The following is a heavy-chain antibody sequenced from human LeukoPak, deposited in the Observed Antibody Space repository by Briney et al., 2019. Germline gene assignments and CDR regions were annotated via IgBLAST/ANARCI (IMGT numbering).Heavy chain of an antibody. CDR1: GFSLSEYG. V-gene: IGHV3-30*02. Sequence: GGSLRLSCVASGFSLSEYGIHWVRQAPGKGLEWLSFIRYDDSEYYADSVKGRFAISRDNSKNTLFLQMHSLRSEGTAVYYCAKDPVNHCASSVCYGLQSWGQGTLVIVSS. D-gene: IGHD3-22*01. CDR3: AKDPVNHCASSVCYGLQS. J-gene: IGHJ5*02. CDR2: IRYDDSE.